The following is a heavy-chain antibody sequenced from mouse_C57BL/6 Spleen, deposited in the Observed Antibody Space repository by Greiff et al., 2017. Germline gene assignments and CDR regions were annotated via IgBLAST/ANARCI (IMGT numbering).Heavy chain of an antibody. CDR2: ISDGGSYT. Sequence: DVMLVESGGGLVKPGGSLKLSCAASGFTFSSYAMSWVRQTPEKRLEWVATISDGGSYTYYPDNVKGRFTISRDNAKNNLYLQMSHLKSEDTAMYYCARERGNSYWYFDVWGTGTTVTVSS. CDR1: GFTFSSYA. J-gene: IGHJ1*03. D-gene: IGHD2-1*01. V-gene: IGHV5-4*01. CDR3: ARERGNSYWYFDV.